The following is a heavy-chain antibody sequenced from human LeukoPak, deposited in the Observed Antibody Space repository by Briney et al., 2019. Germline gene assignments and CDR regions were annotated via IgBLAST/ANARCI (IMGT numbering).Heavy chain of an antibody. CDR3: ARASDIAVTGFDY. CDR1: GTSISSYY. Sequence: SETLSLTCTVSGTSISSYYWSWIRQTPSDGLQWIASIYNGGNINYNPSLKSRVTISMDTPKSHFSLSLSSVAAADTAIYFCARASDIAVTGFDYWGQGLLVTVSA. J-gene: IGHJ4*02. D-gene: IGHD6-19*01. V-gene: IGHV4-59*01. CDR2: IYNGGNI.